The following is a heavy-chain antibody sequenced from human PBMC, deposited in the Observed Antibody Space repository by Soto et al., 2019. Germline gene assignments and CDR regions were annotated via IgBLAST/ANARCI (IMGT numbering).Heavy chain of an antibody. V-gene: IGHV1-46*01. J-gene: IGHJ4*02. D-gene: IGHD5-18*01. CDR1: GYTFTHYY. CDR3: ATSVNSAMAFDY. CDR2: INPNCGST. Sequence: QVQLVQSGAEVKKPGASVKVSCKASGYTFTHYYIHWVRQAPGQGLEWMGIINPNCGSTTYAQKFRTGFTMTRDTSTSTVYMELSSLSSEDSAVYYCATSVNSAMAFDYWGQGTLVTVSS.